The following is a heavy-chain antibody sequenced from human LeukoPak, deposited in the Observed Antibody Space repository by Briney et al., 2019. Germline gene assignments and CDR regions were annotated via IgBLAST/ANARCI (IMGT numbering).Heavy chain of an antibody. V-gene: IGHV3-53*01. CDR3: AKDMLLWFGEDFDY. D-gene: IGHD3-10*01. CDR2: IYSGGTT. J-gene: IGHJ4*02. CDR1: GFSVSSNY. Sequence: GGSLRLSCAASGFSVSSNYMNWVRQAPGKGLEWVSIIYSGGTTYYADSVKGRFTISRDNSKNTLYLQMNSLRAEDTAVYYCAKDMLLWFGEDFDYWGQGTLVTVSS.